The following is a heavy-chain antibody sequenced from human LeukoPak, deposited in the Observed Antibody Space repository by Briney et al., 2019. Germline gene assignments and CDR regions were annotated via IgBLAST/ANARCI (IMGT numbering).Heavy chain of an antibody. J-gene: IGHJ4*02. CDR1: GFTFSSYA. D-gene: IGHD3-9*01. Sequence: PGGSLRLSCAASGFTFSSYAMHWVRQAPGKGLEWVAVISYDGSNKYYADSVKGRFTISRDNSKNTLYLQVNSLRAEDTAVYYCARDQVEGYFDWLLFDYWGQGTLVTVSS. V-gene: IGHV3-30*04. CDR2: ISYDGSNK. CDR3: ARDQVEGYFDWLLFDY.